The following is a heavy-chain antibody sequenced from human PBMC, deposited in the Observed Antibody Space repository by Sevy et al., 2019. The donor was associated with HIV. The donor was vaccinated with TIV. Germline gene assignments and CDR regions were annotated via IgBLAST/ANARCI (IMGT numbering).Heavy chain of an antibody. CDR3: ERDQADYGDNIYYWFDP. J-gene: IGHJ5*02. CDR2: IYHSGST. Sequence: SEILSLTCTVSGDSINSAYYWGWIRQPPGKGLEGIGSIYHSGSTYYNPSLKSRVTISVDTSKNQFSLKLSSVTAADTAVYYCERDQADYGDNIYYWFDPWGQGTLVTVSS. CDR1: GDSINSAYY. D-gene: IGHD4-17*01. V-gene: IGHV4-38-2*02.